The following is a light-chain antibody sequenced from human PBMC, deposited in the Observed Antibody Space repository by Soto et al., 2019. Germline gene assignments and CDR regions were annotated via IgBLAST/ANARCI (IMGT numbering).Light chain of an antibody. CDR1: QSINTY. CDR3: QHRYNWPLT. V-gene: IGKV3-11*01. J-gene: IGKJ4*01. CDR2: DAS. Sequence: EVVLTQSPATLSLSPGEKAILSCRASQSINTYLGWYQQKPGQPPRLLIYDASNRASGIPARFRGSGSGTDFTLTIDTLESEDFAVYYCQHRYNWPLTFGAGTKVEIK.